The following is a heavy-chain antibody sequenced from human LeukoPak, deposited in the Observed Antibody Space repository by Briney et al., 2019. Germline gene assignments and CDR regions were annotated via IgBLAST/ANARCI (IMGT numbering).Heavy chain of an antibody. D-gene: IGHD3-10*01. Sequence: SETLSLTCTVSGGSISSYYWSWIRQPPGKGLEWIGYIYYSGSTNYNPSLKSRVTISVDTSKNQFSLKLSSVTAADTAVYYCARERRDYGSGSYIDYWGQGTLVTVSS. CDR1: GGSISSYY. CDR2: IYYSGST. V-gene: IGHV4-59*01. J-gene: IGHJ4*02. CDR3: ARERRDYGSGSYIDY.